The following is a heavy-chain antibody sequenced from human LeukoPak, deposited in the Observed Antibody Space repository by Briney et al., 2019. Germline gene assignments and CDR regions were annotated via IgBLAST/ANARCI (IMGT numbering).Heavy chain of an antibody. CDR1: GFTFSSYG. CDR2: ISYDESNK. D-gene: IGHD6-19*01. CDR3: AKDLYSSGWAFDY. J-gene: IGHJ4*02. V-gene: IGHV3-30*18. Sequence: GRSLRLSCAASGFTFSSYGIHWVRQAPGKGLEWAAVISYDESNKYYADSVKGRFTISRDNSKNTLYLQMNSLRAEDTAVYYCAKDLYSSGWAFDYWGQGTLVTVSS.